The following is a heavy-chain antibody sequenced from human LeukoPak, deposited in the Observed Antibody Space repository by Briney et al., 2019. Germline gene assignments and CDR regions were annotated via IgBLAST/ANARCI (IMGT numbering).Heavy chain of an antibody. Sequence: QPGGSLRLSCVASGFTFSAYSMYWVRQAPGKGLAYVSAIDNDGGSTFYADSVKGRFTVSRDNSKNTLYLQMSSLRAEDTAVYYCAREDYGDYVLDYWGQGTLVTVSS. V-gene: IGHV3-64D*09. CDR3: AREDYGDYVLDY. D-gene: IGHD4-17*01. J-gene: IGHJ4*02. CDR1: GFTFSAYS. CDR2: IDNDGGST.